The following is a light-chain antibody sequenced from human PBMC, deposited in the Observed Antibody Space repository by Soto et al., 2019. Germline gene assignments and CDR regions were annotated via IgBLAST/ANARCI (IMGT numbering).Light chain of an antibody. CDR3: QQYDTSPWT. J-gene: IGKJ1*01. CDR1: HSVSITY. CDR2: GGS. V-gene: IGKV3-20*01. Sequence: ELVLTQSPGTLSLSPGDRATLSCRGSHSVSITYLAWYQQKPGQAPRLLIYGGSSRATGIPDRFSGSGSGTDFTLTISRLEPEDFAVYYCQQYDTSPWTFGQGTKVEIK.